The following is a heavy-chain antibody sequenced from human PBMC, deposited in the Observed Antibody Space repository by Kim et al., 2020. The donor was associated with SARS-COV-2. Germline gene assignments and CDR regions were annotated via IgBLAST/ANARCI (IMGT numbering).Heavy chain of an antibody. J-gene: IGHJ4*02. V-gene: IGHV1-2*02. Sequence: NYAQKFQGRLTMTRDTSLNTAYMELDSLTSDDTAVYYCARDPSGSYYYFDHWGQGTLVTVSS. CDR3: ARDPSGSYYYFDH. D-gene: IGHD1-26*01.